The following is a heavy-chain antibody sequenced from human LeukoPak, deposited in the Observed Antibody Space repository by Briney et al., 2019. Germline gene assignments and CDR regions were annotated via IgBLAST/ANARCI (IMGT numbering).Heavy chain of an antibody. CDR3: AKDDDWGRFNH. D-gene: IGHD3-16*01. Sequence: GGSLRLSCAASGFTFSSYWMHWVRQAPGKGLVWVSRIQNDGSSTRYADSVKGRFTISRDNFKNTVSLQLNSLRAEDTAMYYCAKDDDWGRFNHWGQGTLVTVSS. CDR1: GFTFSSYW. J-gene: IGHJ1*01. CDR2: IQNDGSST. V-gene: IGHV3-74*01.